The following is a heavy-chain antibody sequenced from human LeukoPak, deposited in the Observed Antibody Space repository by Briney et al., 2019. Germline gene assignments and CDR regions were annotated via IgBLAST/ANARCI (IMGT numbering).Heavy chain of an antibody. J-gene: IGHJ4*02. V-gene: IGHV3-11*06. CDR3: VRGRLLRSTKYFDY. Sequence: PGGSLRLSCAASGFTFSDYYMSWIRQAPGKGLEWVSYIDAGATSTNYADSVWGRFTLSRDNAQNSVHLQMNSLRDEDTAVYYCVRGRLLRSTKYFDYWGQGALVTVSS. D-gene: IGHD2-21*02. CDR2: IDAGATST. CDR1: GFTFSDYY.